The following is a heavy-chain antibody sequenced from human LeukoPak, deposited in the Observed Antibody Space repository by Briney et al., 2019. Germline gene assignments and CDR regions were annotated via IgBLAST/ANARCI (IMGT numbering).Heavy chain of an antibody. J-gene: IGHJ4*02. D-gene: IGHD3-3*01. CDR3: ARSLNFWSTYDY. CDR2: IYPGDSDT. CDR1: GYIFTTYW. V-gene: IGHV5-51*01. Sequence: GESLKISCKGSGYIFTTYWIGWVRQMPGKGLEWMGTIYPGDSDTTYSPSFQGQVTISADKSINTAYLQWSSLKASDTAMYYCARSLNFWSTYDYWGQGTQVTVSS.